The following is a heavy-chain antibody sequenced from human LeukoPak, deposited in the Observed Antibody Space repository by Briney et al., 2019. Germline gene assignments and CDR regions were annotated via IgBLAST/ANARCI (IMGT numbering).Heavy chain of an antibody. J-gene: IGHJ6*02. CDR2: ISGSGGST. CDR1: GFTFSSYA. D-gene: IGHD3-10*01. Sequence: PGRSLRLSCAASGFTFSSYAMSWVRQAPGKGLEWVSAISGSGGSTYYADSVKGRFTISRDNSKNTLYLQMNSLRAEDTAVYYCAKRSGFGELSDPYYYYGMDVWGQGTTVTVSS. CDR3: AKRSGFGELSDPYYYYGMDV. V-gene: IGHV3-23*01.